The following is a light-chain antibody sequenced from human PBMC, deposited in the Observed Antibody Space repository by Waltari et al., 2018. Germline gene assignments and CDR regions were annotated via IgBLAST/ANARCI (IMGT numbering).Light chain of an antibody. Sequence: VMTENPHSLSVTPGQPPCISCKSSQPLLLSDGQTYLYWFLQKPGQSPQLLIYAVSSRVSGVSTKFSGSGSGTDFTLKISRVEAEDVGIYYGRQGLHLPRTFGQGTKVEMK. V-gene: IGKV2-29*02. CDR3: RQGLHLPRT. CDR2: AVS. J-gene: IGKJ1*01. CDR1: QPLLLSDGQTY.